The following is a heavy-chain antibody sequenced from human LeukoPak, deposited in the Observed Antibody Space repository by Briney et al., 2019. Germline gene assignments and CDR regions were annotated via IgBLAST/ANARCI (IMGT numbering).Heavy chain of an antibody. CDR2: KHRGGGGT. Sequence: PGGSLRLSCAASGFTFSSYAMSWVRQAPGKGLEWVSAKHRGGGGTYNAGSVKGRFIISRDNSKNTLYLQINSLRAEDTAVYYCAKKVKYSSSYTDYWGQGTLVTVSS. CDR1: GFTFSSYA. J-gene: IGHJ4*02. CDR3: AKKVKYSSSYTDY. V-gene: IGHV3-23*01. D-gene: IGHD6-13*01.